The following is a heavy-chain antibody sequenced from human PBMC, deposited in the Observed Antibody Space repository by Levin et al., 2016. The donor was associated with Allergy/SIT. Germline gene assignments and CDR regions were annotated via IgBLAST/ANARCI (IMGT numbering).Heavy chain of an antibody. V-gene: IGHV1-18*01. D-gene: IGHD2-8*01. CDR3: ARPHCTNGVCPAMDV. CDR2: ISAYNGNT. Sequence: WVRQAPGQGLEWMGWISAYNGNTNYAQKLQGRVTMTTDTSTSTAYMELRSLRSDDTAVYYCARPHCTNGVCPAMDVWGQGTTVTVSS. J-gene: IGHJ6*02.